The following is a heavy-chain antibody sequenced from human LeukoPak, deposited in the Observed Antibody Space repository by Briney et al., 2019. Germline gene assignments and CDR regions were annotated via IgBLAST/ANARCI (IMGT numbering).Heavy chain of an antibody. V-gene: IGHV4-59*01. CDR1: GGSFSGYY. CDR2: IYYSGST. CDR3: ARSRGSQQIDY. J-gene: IGHJ4*02. Sequence: SETLSLTCAVYGGSFSGYYWSWIRQPPGKGLEWIGYIYYSGSTNYNPSLKSRVTISVDTSKNQFSLKPSSVTAADTAVYYCARSRGSQQIDYWGQGTLVTVSS. D-gene: IGHD1/OR15-1a*01.